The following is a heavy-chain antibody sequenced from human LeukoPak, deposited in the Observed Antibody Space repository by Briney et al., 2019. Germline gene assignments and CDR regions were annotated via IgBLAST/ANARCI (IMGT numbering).Heavy chain of an antibody. CDR2: ISWNSGSI. V-gene: IGHV3-9*01. J-gene: IGHJ4*02. Sequence: PGGSLRLSCAASGFTFDDYAMHWVRQAPGKGLEWVSAISWNSGSIDYADSVKGRFTISRDNAKNSLYLQMNSLRAEDTALYYCAKDTGIAEAGTGMFYYWGQGTLVTVS. D-gene: IGHD6-13*01. CDR3: AKDTGIAEAGTGMFYY. CDR1: GFTFDDYA.